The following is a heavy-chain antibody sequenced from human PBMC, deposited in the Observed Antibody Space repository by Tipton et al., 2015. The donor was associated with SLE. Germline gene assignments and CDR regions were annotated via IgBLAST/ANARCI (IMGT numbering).Heavy chain of an antibody. CDR3: ARAEQWFGELYIYYFDY. CDR2: ISSSSSYI. J-gene: IGHJ4*02. CDR1: GYSINNGYF. D-gene: IGHD3-10*01. V-gene: IGHV3-21*01. Sequence: LSLTCAVSGYSINNGYFLRWLRQAPGKGLEWVSSISSSSSYIYYADSVKGRFPISRDNDKNSMYLQMNSLGAEDTAVYYCARAEQWFGELYIYYFDYWGQGTLVTVSS.